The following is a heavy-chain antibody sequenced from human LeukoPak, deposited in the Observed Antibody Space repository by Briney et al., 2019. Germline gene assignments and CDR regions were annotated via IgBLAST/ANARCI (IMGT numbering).Heavy chain of an antibody. D-gene: IGHD2/OR15-2a*01. CDR1: GGSISSYY. Sequence: SETLSLTCTVSGGSISSYYWSWIRQPPGKGLGWIGYIYYSGSTNYNPSLKSRVTISVDTSKNQFSLKLSSVTAADTAVYYCARDGNTGYFDYWGQGTLVTVSS. CDR2: IYYSGST. V-gene: IGHV4-59*01. J-gene: IGHJ4*02. CDR3: ARDGNTGYFDY.